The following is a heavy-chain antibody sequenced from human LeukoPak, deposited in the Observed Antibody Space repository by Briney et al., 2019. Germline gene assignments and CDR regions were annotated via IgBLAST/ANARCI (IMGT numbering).Heavy chain of an antibody. D-gene: IGHD1-26*01. CDR2: IYYSGST. Sequence: SETLSLTCTVSGGSISSSSYYWGWIRQPPGKGLEWIGSIYYSGSTYYNPSLKSRITISVDTSKNQFSLKLSSVTAADTAVYYCARTTEEYSGSYFYYWGQGTLVTVSS. CDR1: GGSISSSSYY. CDR3: ARTTEEYSGSYFYY. V-gene: IGHV4-39*01. J-gene: IGHJ4*02.